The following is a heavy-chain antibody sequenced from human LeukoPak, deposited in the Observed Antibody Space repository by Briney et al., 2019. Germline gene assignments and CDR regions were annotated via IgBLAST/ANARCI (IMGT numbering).Heavy chain of an antibody. J-gene: IGHJ5*02. CDR2: IIPIFGTA. D-gene: IGHD6-19*01. CDR1: GYTFTSYY. CDR3: ARSIAVAPLNWFDP. Sequence: GASVKVSCKASGYTFTSYYMHWVRQAPGQGLEWMGGIIPIFGTANYAQKFQGRVTITADESTSTAYMELSSLRSDDTAVYYCARSIAVAPLNWFDPWGQGTLVTVSS. V-gene: IGHV1-69*13.